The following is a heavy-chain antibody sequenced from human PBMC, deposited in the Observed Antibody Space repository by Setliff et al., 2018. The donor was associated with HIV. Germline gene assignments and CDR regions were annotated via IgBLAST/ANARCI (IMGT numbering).Heavy chain of an antibody. CDR3: ARPRRVRGRARYWFDI. CDR2: IYQSGSI. Sequence: SETLSLTCAASGYSINSGFSRAWIRQPPGQGPQWLGSIYQSGSIYYNPALQSRVTISVDYSHNKFSLHLFSLPAADTAVYYCARPRRVRGRARYWFDIWGQGTMVTVSS. J-gene: IGHJ5*02. V-gene: IGHV4-38-2*01. D-gene: IGHD2-21*01. CDR1: GYSINSGFS.